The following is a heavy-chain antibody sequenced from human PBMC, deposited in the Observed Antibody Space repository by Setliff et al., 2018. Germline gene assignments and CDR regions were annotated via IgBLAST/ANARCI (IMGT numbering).Heavy chain of an antibody. CDR3: ARSPLDDAFDI. J-gene: IGHJ3*02. Sequence: GESLKISCKAAGYSFTKYWIGWVRQMPGKGLEWMGIIYPGDSDPRYSPSFQGQVTISVDKSISTVYLHWSSLKASDTAMYYCARSPLDDAFDIWGQGTMVTVSS. CDR2: IYPGDSDP. CDR1: GYSFTKYW. V-gene: IGHV5-51*01.